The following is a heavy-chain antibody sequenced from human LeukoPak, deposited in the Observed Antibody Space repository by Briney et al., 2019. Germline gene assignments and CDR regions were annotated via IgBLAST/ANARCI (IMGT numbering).Heavy chain of an antibody. CDR2: VHYSGLS. Sequence: PSETLSLTCTVSGDSISSYYWSWIRQFPGKGLEWIGYVHYSGLSAYIPSLKSRVTISVDTSKNQFSLKLTSVTAADTAVYYCARTFYDILTSSYFGSSQLFDYWGQGTLVTVSS. CDR1: GDSISSYY. CDR3: ARTFYDILTSSYFGSSQLFDY. V-gene: IGHV4-59*08. D-gene: IGHD3-9*01. J-gene: IGHJ4*02.